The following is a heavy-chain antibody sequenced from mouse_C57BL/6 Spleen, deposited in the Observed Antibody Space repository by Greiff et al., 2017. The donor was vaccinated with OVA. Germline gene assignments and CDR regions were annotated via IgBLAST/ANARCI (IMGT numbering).Heavy chain of an antibody. CDR3: ARGYSNYVDYYAMDD. V-gene: IGHV14-2*01. J-gene: IGHJ4*01. CDR2: IDPEAGDT. Sequence: EVQLQESGAELVKPGASVKLSCTASGFNIKDYYMHWVKQRTEQGLEWIGRIDPEAGDTKYAPKFQGKATIPADTSSNTAYLQLSSLTSEDTAVYYGARGYSNYVDYYAMDDWGQGTSVTVSS. CDR1: GFNIKDYY. D-gene: IGHD2-5*01.